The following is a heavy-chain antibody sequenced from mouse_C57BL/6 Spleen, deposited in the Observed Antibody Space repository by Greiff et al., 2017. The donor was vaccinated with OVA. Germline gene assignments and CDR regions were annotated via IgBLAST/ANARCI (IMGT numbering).Heavy chain of an antibody. CDR1: GFTFSNYW. J-gene: IGHJ3*01. Sequence: EVKLVESGGGLVQPGGSMKLSCVASGFTFSNYWMNWVRQSPEKGLEWVAQIRLKSANYATHYAESVKGRFIISRKYSKSRFYLQMNILRAEDTGIYYGTVHYDSCAYWGQGTLVTVAA. CDR2: IRLKSANYAT. CDR3: TVHYDSCAY. D-gene: IGHD1-2*01. V-gene: IGHV6-3*01.